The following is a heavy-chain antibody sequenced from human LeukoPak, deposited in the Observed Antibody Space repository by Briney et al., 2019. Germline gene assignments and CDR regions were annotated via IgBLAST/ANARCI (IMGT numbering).Heavy chain of an antibody. D-gene: IGHD5/OR15-5a*01. Sequence: SETLSLTCAVYGTSFIGFHWNWIRQSPTKGVEWIGEINHRGLTNYNPSLKSRVTISIDMSKNQFSLKLRSVTAADTGVYYGARVPSTMTDVSYYFDFWGQGTQVTVSS. CDR2: INHRGLT. CDR1: GTSFIGFH. CDR3: ARVPSTMTDVSYYFDF. V-gene: IGHV4-34*01. J-gene: IGHJ4*02.